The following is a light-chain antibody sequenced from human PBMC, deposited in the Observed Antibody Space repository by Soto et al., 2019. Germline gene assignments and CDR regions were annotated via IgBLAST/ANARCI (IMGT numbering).Light chain of an antibody. Sequence: DIQMTQCPSSLSASVGYRVTITCRTSQYISNYLNWYQHKPGKAPKLLISAASSLQSGVPSRFSGSGSGTDFTLTISSLQPEDFATYFCQQSYSSWTFGQGTKVDIK. CDR3: QQSYSSWT. CDR1: QYISNY. V-gene: IGKV1-39*01. J-gene: IGKJ1*01. CDR2: AAS.